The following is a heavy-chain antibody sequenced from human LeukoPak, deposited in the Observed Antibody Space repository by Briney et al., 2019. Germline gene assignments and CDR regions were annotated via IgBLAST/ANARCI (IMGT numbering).Heavy chain of an antibody. CDR2: ICTSGST. J-gene: IGHJ4*02. Sequence: PSETLSLTCTVSGGSISSGSYYWSWIRQPAGKGLEWIGRICTSGSTNYNPSLKSRVTISVDTSKNQFSLKLSSVTAADTAVYYCARDGAYSSSWYFSHWGQGTLVTVSS. CDR3: ARDGAYSSSWYFSH. CDR1: GGSISSGSYY. D-gene: IGHD6-13*01. V-gene: IGHV4-61*02.